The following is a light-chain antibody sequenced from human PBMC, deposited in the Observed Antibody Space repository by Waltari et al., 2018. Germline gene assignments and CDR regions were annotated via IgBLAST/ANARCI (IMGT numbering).Light chain of an antibody. V-gene: IGLV1-40*01. CDR2: GSS. CDR1: GSNIGAGYD. CDR3: QSYDTSLSVV. Sequence: QSVLTQPPSVSGAPGQRVPISCTGSGSNIGAGYDVHWYQQLPRAAPQLLIYGSSTRPLGVPDRFFGSTSGTSASLAITGLQAEDEADYYCQSYDTSLSVVFGGGTKLTVL. J-gene: IGLJ3*02.